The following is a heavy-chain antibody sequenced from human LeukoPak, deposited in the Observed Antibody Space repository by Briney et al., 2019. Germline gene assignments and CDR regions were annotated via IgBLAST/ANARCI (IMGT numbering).Heavy chain of an antibody. D-gene: IGHD4-11*01. CDR1: GFTFSSNW. CDR2: LSSDGMTI. CDR3: ARGGTAMTTLDYMDV. Sequence: GGALRLSCAASGFTFSSNWMHWVRQAPGKGLVWVSRLSSDGMTITYADFVKGRFTISRDNAKNMLFLQMDSLRAEDTAVYFCARGGTAMTTLDYMDVWGKGTTVTVSS. V-gene: IGHV3-74*01. J-gene: IGHJ6*03.